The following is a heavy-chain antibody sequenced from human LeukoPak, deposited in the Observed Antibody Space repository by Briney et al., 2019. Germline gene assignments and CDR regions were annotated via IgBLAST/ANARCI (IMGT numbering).Heavy chain of an antibody. CDR3: ARDTCGGDCYSFDY. J-gene: IGHJ4*02. CDR2: IYYSGST. D-gene: IGHD2-21*02. V-gene: IGHV4-39*07. Sequence: SETLSLTCTVSGGSISSSSYYWGWIRQPPGKGLEWIGSIYYSGSTYYNPSLKSRVTISADTSKNQFSLKLSSVTAADTAVYYCARDTCGGDCYSFDYWGQGTLVTVSS. CDR1: GGSISSSSYY.